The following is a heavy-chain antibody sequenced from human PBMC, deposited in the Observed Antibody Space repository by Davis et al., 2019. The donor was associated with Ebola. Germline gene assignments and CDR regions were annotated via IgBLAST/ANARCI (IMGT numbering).Heavy chain of an antibody. Sequence: ASVKVSCKASGYTFTNYGISWVRQAPGQGLEWMGWISPYNGNTNYAQKLQGRVTMTTDTSTRTAHMELRSLRSDDTAVYFCAREGVRDTYNPTYYYHDGMDVWGQGTTVTVSS. CDR3: AREGVRDTYNPTYYYHDGMDV. V-gene: IGHV1-18*01. J-gene: IGHJ6*01. CDR1: GYTFTNYG. CDR2: ISPYNGNT. D-gene: IGHD3-16*02.